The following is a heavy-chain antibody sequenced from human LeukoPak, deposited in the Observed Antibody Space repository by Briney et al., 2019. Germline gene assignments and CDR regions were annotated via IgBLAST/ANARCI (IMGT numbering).Heavy chain of an antibody. Sequence: HPGGSLRLSCAASGFTVSSNYMSWVRQAPGKGLEWVSVIYSGGSTYCADSVKGRFTISRDNSKNTLYLQMNSLRAEDTAVYYCARDPSQGYCSGGSCYRLHFDYWGQGTLVTVSS. V-gene: IGHV3-66*01. D-gene: IGHD2-15*01. J-gene: IGHJ4*02. CDR1: GFTVSSNY. CDR2: IYSGGST. CDR3: ARDPSQGYCSGGSCYRLHFDY.